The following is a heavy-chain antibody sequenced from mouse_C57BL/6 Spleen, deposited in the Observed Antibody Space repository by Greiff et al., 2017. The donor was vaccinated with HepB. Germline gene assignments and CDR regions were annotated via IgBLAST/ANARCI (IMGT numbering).Heavy chain of an antibody. V-gene: IGHV1-81*01. CDR2: IYPRSGNT. J-gene: IGHJ3*01. Sequence: VQLQQSGAELARPGASVKLSCKASGYTFTSYGISWVKQRTGQGLEWIGEIYPRSGNTYYNEKFKGKATLTADKSSSTAYMELRSLTSADSAVYFCARSEGNYDAYWGQGTLVTVSA. CDR1: GYTFTSYG. CDR3: ARSEGNYDAY. D-gene: IGHD2-1*01.